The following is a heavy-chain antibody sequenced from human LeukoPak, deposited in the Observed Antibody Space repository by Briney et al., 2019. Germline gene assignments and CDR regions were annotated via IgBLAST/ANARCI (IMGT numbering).Heavy chain of an antibody. Sequence: PGGSLRLSCAASGFTFSSYWMHWVRQAPGKGLVWVSRINSDGSSTSYADSVKGRFTISRDNAKNTLYLQMNSLRAEDTAVYYCAKPYYYGSRSYMDYWGQGTLVTVSS. D-gene: IGHD3-10*01. J-gene: IGHJ4*02. CDR1: GFTFSSYW. CDR2: INSDGSST. CDR3: AKPYYYGSRSYMDY. V-gene: IGHV3-74*01.